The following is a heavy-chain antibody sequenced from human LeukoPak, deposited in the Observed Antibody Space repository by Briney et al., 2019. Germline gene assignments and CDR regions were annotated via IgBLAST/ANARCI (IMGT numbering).Heavy chain of an antibody. J-gene: IGHJ5*02. CDR3: ARGVPAAGSIRFDP. D-gene: IGHD6-13*01. CDR2: IYHSGST. Sequence: SGTLSLTCAVSGGSLTSGNWWSWVRPPPGKGLEWIREIYHSGSTNYNPSLKSRVTISVDKSKNQFSLILNSVTAADTAVYYCARGVPAAGSIRFDPWGQGTLVTVSS. CDR1: GGSLTSGNW. V-gene: IGHV4-4*02.